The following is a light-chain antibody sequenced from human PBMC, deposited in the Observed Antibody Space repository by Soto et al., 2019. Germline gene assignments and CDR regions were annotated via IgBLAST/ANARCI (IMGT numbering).Light chain of an antibody. V-gene: IGLV2-14*03. CDR1: SSDLGGYHY. J-gene: IGLJ1*01. CDR2: DVG. CDR3: SSYKRTSTLYV. Sequence: QSALTQPASVSVSPGQSITISCTGTSSDLGGYHYVSWYQQFPVKVPKLIIYDVGNRASGVSDRFAGSKSGNAASLTISGLHAEDEADYSCSSYKRTSTLYVFGTGTNLTGL.